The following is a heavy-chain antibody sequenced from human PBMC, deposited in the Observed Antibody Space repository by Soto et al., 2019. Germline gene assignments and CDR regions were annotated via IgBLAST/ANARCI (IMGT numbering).Heavy chain of an antibody. Sequence: GGSRRLSCAGAGFTFGDSYMSWIRQAPGKGLEWLSYISPGSRYPAYADSVKGRFTISRGNAKRSLYLQMMSLTAEDTAIYYCVRGCGGGLFDPWGQGTMVTVSS. D-gene: IGHD2-21*01. V-gene: IGHV3-11*06. CDR2: ISPGSRYP. J-gene: IGHJ5*02. CDR1: GFTFGDSY. CDR3: VRGCGGGLFDP.